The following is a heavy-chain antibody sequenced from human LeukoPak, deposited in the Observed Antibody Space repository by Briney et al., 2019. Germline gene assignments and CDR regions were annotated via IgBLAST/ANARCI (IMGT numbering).Heavy chain of an antibody. CDR1: GFIASSNY. CDR3: AREAVPNAGGMDV. Sequence: GGSLRLSCAASGFIASSNYMSWVRQTPGKGLEWVSVIYSGGSTYYADSVKGRFTISRDNSKNTLYLQMNSLRAVDTAVYYCAREAVPNAGGMDVWGQGTTVTVSS. D-gene: IGHD2-2*01. J-gene: IGHJ6*02. V-gene: IGHV3-53*01. CDR2: IYSGGST.